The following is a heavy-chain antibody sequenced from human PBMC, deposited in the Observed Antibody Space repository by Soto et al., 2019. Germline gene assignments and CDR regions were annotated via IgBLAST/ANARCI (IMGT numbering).Heavy chain of an antibody. CDR3: AGGGVRGVITRTRDYYGMDV. CDR2: IYPGDSDT. J-gene: IGHJ6*02. D-gene: IGHD3-10*01. CDR1: GYIVSIYW. V-gene: IGHV5-51*01. Sequence: PGESLKISCKASGYIVSIYWIGWVRQMPGKGLEWMGIIYPGDSDTRYSPSFQGQVTISADKSISTAYLQWSSLKASDTAMYYCAGGGVRGVITRTRDYYGMDVWGQGTTVTVSS.